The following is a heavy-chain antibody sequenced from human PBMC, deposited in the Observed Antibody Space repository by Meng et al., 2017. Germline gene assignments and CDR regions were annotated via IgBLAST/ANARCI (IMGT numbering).Heavy chain of an antibody. J-gene: IGHJ5*02. CDR2: MNPNSGNT. CDR1: GYTFAGYW. D-gene: IGHD3-10*01. V-gene: IGHV1-2*02. Sequence: QVQLVQSGPEVQKPGASVKVACKPSGYTFAGYWKHWLRQAPGQGLEWMGWMNPNSGNTNYAQKFQGRVTMTRDTAVYYCARDPKSYGSGSYYTNWFDPWGQGTLVTVSS. CDR3: DP.